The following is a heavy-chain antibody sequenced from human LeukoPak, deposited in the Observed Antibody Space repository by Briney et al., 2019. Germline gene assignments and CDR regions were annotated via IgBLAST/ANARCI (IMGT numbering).Heavy chain of an antibody. CDR1: GFTFSTYP. CDR2: ISSNGGDT. V-gene: IGHV3-64*01. J-gene: IGHJ4*02. CDR3: ARVMDYFDY. D-gene: IGHD5-24*01. Sequence: GGSLRLSCVASGFTFSTYPMHWVRQAPGKGLEYVSAISSNGGDTYYTNSVKGRFTISRDNAKNTLYLQMNSLRAEDTAVYYCARVMDYFDYWGQGTLVTVSS.